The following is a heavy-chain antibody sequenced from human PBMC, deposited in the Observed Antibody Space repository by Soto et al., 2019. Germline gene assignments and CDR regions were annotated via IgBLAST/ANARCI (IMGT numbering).Heavy chain of an antibody. D-gene: IGHD3-10*01. V-gene: IGHV4-30-4*01. CDR1: GGSISSGGYY. Sequence: SEALSLTCTVSGGSISSGGYYWSWIRQPPGKGLEWIGYIYYSGSTYYNPSLKSRVTISVDTSKNQFSLKPSSVTAADTAVYYCARGLLNNWFDPWGQGTLVTVSS. CDR2: IYYSGST. J-gene: IGHJ5*02. CDR3: ARGLLNNWFDP.